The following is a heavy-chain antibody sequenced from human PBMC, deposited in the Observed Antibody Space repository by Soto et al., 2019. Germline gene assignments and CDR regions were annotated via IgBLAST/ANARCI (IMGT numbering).Heavy chain of an antibody. D-gene: IGHD1-26*01. V-gene: IGHV1-69*01. J-gene: IGHJ5*02. Sequence: QVQLVQSGAEVKKPGSSVKVSCKASGGTFSSYAISWVRQAPGQGLEWMGGIIPIFGTANYAQKFQGRVTITADESTSTAYRELSSLRSEDTAVYYCTQGGELPQYNWFDPWGQGTLVTVSS. CDR1: GGTFSSYA. CDR3: TQGGELPQYNWFDP. CDR2: IIPIFGTA.